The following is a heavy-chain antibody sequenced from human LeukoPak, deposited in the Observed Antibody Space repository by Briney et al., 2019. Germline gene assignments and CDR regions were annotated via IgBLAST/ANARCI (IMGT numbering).Heavy chain of an antibody. CDR3: ARVGYYESSGYYEY. CDR1: GYTLTDYY. J-gene: IGHJ4*02. CDR2: INPNSGGT. Sequence: ASVKVSCKASGYTLTDYYMHWVRQAPGQGLEWMGRINPNSGGTNYAQKFQGRVTMTRDTSISTVYMELSRLRSNDTAVYYCARVGYYESSGYYEYWGQGTLVTVSS. D-gene: IGHD3-22*01. V-gene: IGHV1-2*06.